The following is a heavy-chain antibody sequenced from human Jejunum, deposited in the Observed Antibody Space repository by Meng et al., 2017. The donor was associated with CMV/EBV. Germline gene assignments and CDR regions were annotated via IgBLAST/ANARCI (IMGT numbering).Heavy chain of an antibody. D-gene: IGHD1-26*01. CDR1: GFPFTYA. V-gene: IGHV3-30-3*01. CDR3: ARGRSGGSYVWYFDL. J-gene: IGHJ2*01. Sequence: ASGFPFTYAMHWVRQAPGKGLEWVAVISEDGSKKYYVDSVKGRFSISRDNSKKTLSLQMNSLTAEDTAVYYCARGRSGGSYVWYFDLWGRGTLVTVSS. CDR2: ISEDGSKK.